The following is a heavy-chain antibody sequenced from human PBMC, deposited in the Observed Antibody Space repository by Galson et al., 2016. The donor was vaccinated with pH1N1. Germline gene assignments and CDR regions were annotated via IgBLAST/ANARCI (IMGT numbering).Heavy chain of an antibody. D-gene: IGHD3-3*01. Sequence: TLSLTCTVSGGSISSDSDYWTWIRQPAGKGLEWIGRVSGTGTTNYNPSLKTRVTISIETSTNHLSLKMASVTAADTDVYFCARESLEWLIISGHRVELNWFDSWGQGTLVTVSS. J-gene: IGHJ5*01. V-gene: IGHV4-61*02. CDR3: ARESLEWLIISGHRVELNWFDS. CDR2: VSGTGTT. CDR1: GGSISSDSDY.